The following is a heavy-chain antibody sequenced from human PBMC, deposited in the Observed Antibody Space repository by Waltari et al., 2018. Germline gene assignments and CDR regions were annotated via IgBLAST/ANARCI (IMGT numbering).Heavy chain of an antibody. CDR2: VFYNGTS. D-gene: IGHD5-18*01. CDR3: ARQPWIHLRSSNGAFDS. J-gene: IGHJ4*02. V-gene: IGHV4-39*01. CDR1: GGSVRVRLSY. Sequence: QVQLQESGPGLVKPSETLSLTCAVSGGSVRVRLSYWGWIRQPPGKGLEWIGSVFYNGTSYYNPSLKSRITLSVDTSKNHFSLQLRSVTAADTAVYYCARQPWIHLRSSNGAFDSWGQGTLVTVSS.